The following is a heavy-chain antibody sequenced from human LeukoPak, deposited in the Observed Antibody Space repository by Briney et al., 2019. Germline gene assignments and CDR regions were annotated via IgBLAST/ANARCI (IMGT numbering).Heavy chain of an antibody. Sequence: SETLSLTCAVYGGSFSGYYWSWIRQPPGKGLEWIGEINHSGSTNYNPSLKSRVTISVDTSKNQFSLKLSSVTAADTAVYYCARVVENYDILTGYSYYYYYYMDVWGKGTTVTVSS. CDR3: ARVVENYDILTGYSYYYYYYMDV. CDR1: GGSFSGYY. V-gene: IGHV4-34*01. CDR2: INHSGST. J-gene: IGHJ6*03. D-gene: IGHD3-9*01.